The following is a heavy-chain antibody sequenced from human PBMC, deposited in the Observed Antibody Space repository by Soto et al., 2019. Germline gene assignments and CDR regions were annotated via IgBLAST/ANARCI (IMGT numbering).Heavy chain of an antibody. CDR3: ARGSDYGRY. Sequence: SETLSLTCTVSGGSINNYYWSWIRQPPGKRLEWIGYIFYSGSPTYNPSLKSRVTMSVDTSKNQFSLNLRSVTAADTAVYYCARGSDYGRYWGQGTLVTVSS. V-gene: IGHV4-59*01. D-gene: IGHD4-17*01. J-gene: IGHJ4*02. CDR1: GGSINNYY. CDR2: IFYSGSP.